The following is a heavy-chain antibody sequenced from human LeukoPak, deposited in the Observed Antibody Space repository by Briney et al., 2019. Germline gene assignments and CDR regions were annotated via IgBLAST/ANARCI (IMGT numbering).Heavy chain of an antibody. J-gene: IGHJ4*02. CDR1: GFTFSSYS. V-gene: IGHV3-21*01. Sequence: PGGSLRLSCAASGFTFSSYSMNWVRQAPGKGLEWVSSISSSSSYIYYADSVKGRFTISRDNDKNSLYLQMNSLRAEDTAVYYCARDFKTRGYSDYWGQGTLVTVSS. CDR2: ISSSSSYI. D-gene: IGHD5-18*01. CDR3: ARDFKTRGYSDY.